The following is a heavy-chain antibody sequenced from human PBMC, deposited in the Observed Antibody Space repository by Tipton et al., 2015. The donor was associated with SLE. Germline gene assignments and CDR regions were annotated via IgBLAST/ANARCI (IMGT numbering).Heavy chain of an antibody. CDR3: ARREIAAAVYFDY. CDR1: GGSISSSSYY. CDR2: IYYSGST. J-gene: IGHJ4*02. V-gene: IGHV4-39*01. Sequence: TLSLTCTVSGGSISSSSYYWGWIRQPPGKGLGWIGSIYYSGSTYYNPSLKSRVTISVDTSKNQLSLKLSSVTAADTAVYYCARREIAAAVYFDYWGQGTLVTVSS. D-gene: IGHD6-13*01.